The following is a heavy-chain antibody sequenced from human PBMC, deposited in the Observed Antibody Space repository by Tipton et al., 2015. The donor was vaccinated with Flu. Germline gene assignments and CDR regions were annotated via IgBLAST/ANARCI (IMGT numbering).Heavy chain of an antibody. CDR3: ARDSMAAAGD. V-gene: IGHV4-39*07. D-gene: IGHD6-13*01. CDR2: IYYSGST. CDR1: GGSISSSSYY. Sequence: TLSLTCTVSGGSISSSSYYWGWIRQPPGKGLEWIGSIYYSGSTYYNPSLKSRVTISVDTSKNQFSLKLSSVTAADTAVYYCARDSMAAAGDWGQGTLVTVSS. J-gene: IGHJ4*02.